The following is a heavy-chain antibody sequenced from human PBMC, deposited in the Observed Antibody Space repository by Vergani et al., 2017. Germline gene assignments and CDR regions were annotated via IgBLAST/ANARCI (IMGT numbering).Heavy chain of an antibody. CDR1: GGTFSSYA. V-gene: IGHV1-69*01. J-gene: IGHJ6*02. CDR2: IIPIFGTA. CDR3: ARRIAVAGTDYYYGMDV. D-gene: IGHD6-19*01. Sequence: QVQLVQSGAEVKKPGSSVKVSCKASGGTFSSYAISWVRQAPGQGLEWMGGIIPIFGTANYAQKFQGRVTITADESTSTAYMELSSLRSEDMAVYYCARRIAVAGTDYYYGMDVWGQGTTVTVSS.